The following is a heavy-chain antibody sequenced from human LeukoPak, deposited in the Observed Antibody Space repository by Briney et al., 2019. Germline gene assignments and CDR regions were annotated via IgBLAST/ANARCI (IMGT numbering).Heavy chain of an antibody. D-gene: IGHD5-18*01. Sequence: PSETLSLTCTVSGGSIGSHYWSWIRQPAGKGLEWIGRISTSGSTNYNPSLKSRVSMSIDTSKNQFSLKLNSVTAADTAVYYCARDIGYTYGPFYFDYWGQGTLVTVSS. CDR2: ISTSGST. CDR3: ARDIGYTYGPFYFDY. V-gene: IGHV4-4*07. CDR1: GGSIGSHY. J-gene: IGHJ4*02.